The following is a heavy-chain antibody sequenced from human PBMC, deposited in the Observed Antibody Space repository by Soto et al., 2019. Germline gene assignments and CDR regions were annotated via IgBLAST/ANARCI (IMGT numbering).Heavy chain of an antibody. Sequence: PSETLSLTCTVSGGSISSSSYYWGWIRQPPGKGLEWIGSIYYSGSTYYNPSLKSRVTISVDTSKNQFSLKLSSVTAADTAVYYCARERRGSGWYDGMDVWGQGTTVTVSS. CDR2: IYYSGST. V-gene: IGHV4-39*02. CDR1: GGSISSSSYY. CDR3: ARERRGSGWYDGMDV. D-gene: IGHD6-19*01. J-gene: IGHJ6*02.